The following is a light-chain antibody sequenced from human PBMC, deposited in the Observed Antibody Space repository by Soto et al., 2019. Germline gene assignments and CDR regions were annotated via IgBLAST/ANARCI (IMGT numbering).Light chain of an antibody. J-gene: IGKJ2*01. CDR1: QSINTY. V-gene: IGKV1-39*01. CDR3: QQTDSTPHT. CDR2: AAP. Sequence: DTQMTQSPSSLSASVGDRVTITCRASQSINTYLNWYQQKPGEAPNLLIYAAPSLQSGVPPRFSGSGSETHFTLTINSLQPEDFATYYCQQTDSTPHTFGQGT.